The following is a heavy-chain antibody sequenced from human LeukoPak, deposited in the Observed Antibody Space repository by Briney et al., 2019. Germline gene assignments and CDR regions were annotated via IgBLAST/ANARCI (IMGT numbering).Heavy chain of an antibody. Sequence: GGSLRLSCAASGFTFSDYYMNWIRQAPGKGLEWVSYISSGGNTLYYADSVKGRFTISRDNAKNSLYLQMNSLRAEDTAVYYCARAGSVYCGGDCFFDYWGQGTLVTVSS. J-gene: IGHJ4*02. CDR1: GFTFSDYY. V-gene: IGHV3-11*01. CDR2: ISSGGNTL. CDR3: ARAGSVYCGGDCFFDY. D-gene: IGHD2-21*02.